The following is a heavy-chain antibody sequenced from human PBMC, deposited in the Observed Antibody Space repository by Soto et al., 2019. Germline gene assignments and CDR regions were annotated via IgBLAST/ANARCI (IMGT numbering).Heavy chain of an antibody. Sequence: ASVKVSCKASGYTFTSYAMHWVRQAPGQRLEWMGWINTGNGNTKYSQKFQGRVTITRDTSASTAYMGLSSLRAEDTAVYYCARGTPVWFDHWGQGTLVTVSS. CDR3: ARGTPVWFDH. V-gene: IGHV1-3*04. CDR1: GYTFTSYA. D-gene: IGHD3-10*01. CDR2: INTGNGNT. J-gene: IGHJ5*02.